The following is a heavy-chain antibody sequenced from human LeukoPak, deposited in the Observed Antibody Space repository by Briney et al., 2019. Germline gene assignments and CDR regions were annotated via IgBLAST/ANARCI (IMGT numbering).Heavy chain of an antibody. J-gene: IGHJ5*02. CDR3: ARQVAAARWFDP. D-gene: IGHD6-13*01. CDR2: IYYSGST. Sequence: SETLSLTCTVSGGSISSSSYYWGWIRQPPGKGLEWIGSIYYSGSTYYNPSLKSRVTISVDTSKNQFSLNLSSVTAADTAVYYCARQVAAARWFDPWGQGTLVTVSS. V-gene: IGHV4-39*01. CDR1: GGSISSSSYY.